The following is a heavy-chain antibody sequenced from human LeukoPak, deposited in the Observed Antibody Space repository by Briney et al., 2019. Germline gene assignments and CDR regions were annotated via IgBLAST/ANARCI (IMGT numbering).Heavy chain of an antibody. CDR3: ARDGLNYYDSSGYYHWFDP. D-gene: IGHD3-22*01. J-gene: IGHJ5*02. V-gene: IGHV1-69*13. CDR1: GGTFSSYA. Sequence: SVKVSCKASGGTFSSYAISWVRQAPGQGLEWMGGIIPIFGTANYAQKFQGRVTITADESTSTAYMELSSLRSEDTAVYYCARDGLNYYDSSGYYHWFDPWGQGTLVTVSS. CDR2: IIPIFGTA.